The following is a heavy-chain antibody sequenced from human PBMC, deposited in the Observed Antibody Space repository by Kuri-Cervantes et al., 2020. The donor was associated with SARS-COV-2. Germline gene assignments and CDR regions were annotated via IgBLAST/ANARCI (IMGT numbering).Heavy chain of an antibody. J-gene: IGHJ4*02. CDR2: IYTSGST. CDR3: ARDYPIGSYYFDY. D-gene: IGHD1-26*01. Sequence: LRLSCTVSGGSISSGSYYWSWIRQPAGKGLEWIGRIYTSGSTNYNPSLRSRVTISVDTSKNQFSLKLSSVTAADTAVYYCARDYPIGSYYFDYWGQGTLVTVSS. V-gene: IGHV4-61*02. CDR1: GGSISSGSYY.